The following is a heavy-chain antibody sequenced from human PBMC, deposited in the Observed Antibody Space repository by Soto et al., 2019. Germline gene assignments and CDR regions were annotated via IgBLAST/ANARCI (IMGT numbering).Heavy chain of an antibody. J-gene: IGHJ5*02. Sequence: GASVKVSCKASGYTFTGYYMHWVRQAPGQGLEWMGWINPNSGGTNYAQKFQGWVTMTRDTSISTAYMELSRLRSDDTAVYYCARGCGRGGRYDFWSGYYNWFDHWGQGTLVTVSS. CDR2: INPNSGGT. D-gene: IGHD3-3*01. CDR1: GYTFTGYY. V-gene: IGHV1-2*04. CDR3: ARGCGRGGRYDFWSGYYNWFDH.